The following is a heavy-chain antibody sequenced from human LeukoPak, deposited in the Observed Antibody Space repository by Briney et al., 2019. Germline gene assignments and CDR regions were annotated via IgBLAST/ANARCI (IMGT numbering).Heavy chain of an antibody. CDR1: GFTVSRNY. J-gene: IGHJ4*02. D-gene: IGHD3-22*01. Sequence: PGGSLRLSCTASGFTVSRNYMSWVRQAPGKGLEWVSVIYSGGSTYYADSVKGRFTISRDNPKNTLYLQMNSLRAEDTAVYYCAGDYYDSSGYNYWGQGTLVTVSS. CDR3: AGDYYDSSGYNY. V-gene: IGHV3-53*01. CDR2: IYSGGST.